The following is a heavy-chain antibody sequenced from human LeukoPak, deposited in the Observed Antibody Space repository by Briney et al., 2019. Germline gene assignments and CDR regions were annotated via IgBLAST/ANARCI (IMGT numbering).Heavy chain of an antibody. Sequence: GESLKISCKGSGYNFLDYWIGWVRQMPGEGLEWMGLIYSGDSDTRYSPSFEGQVTMSVDRSTSTAYLHWSSLKASDTAIYYCVRQSHSHYYFDFWGQGTLVTVSS. CDR1: GYNFLDYW. D-gene: IGHD1-26*01. CDR2: IYSGDSDT. J-gene: IGHJ4*02. V-gene: IGHV5-51*01. CDR3: VRQSHSHYYFDF.